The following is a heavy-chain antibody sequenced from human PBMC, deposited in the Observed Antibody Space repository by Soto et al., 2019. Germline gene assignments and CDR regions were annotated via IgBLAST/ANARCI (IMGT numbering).Heavy chain of an antibody. V-gene: IGHV4-34*01. CDR2: INHSGST. CDR1: VDTFRGYY. D-gene: IGHD1-1*01. CDR3: ARTKWKGAWSDP. Sequence: SETLSLTCAVYVDTFRGYYWSWIRQPPGKGLEWIGQINHSGSTNYEPSLKIRVTLSVDTSKNQFSLKLTSVTAADTAIYYFARTKWKGAWSDPWGLGTLAT. J-gene: IGHJ5*02.